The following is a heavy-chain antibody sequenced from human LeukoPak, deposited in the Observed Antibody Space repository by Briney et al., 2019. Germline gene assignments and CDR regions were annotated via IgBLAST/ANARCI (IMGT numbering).Heavy chain of an antibody. CDR3: ARDRAGGNWFDP. D-gene: IGHD4-23*01. V-gene: IGHV4-59*01. J-gene: IGHJ5*02. CDR1: GGSINSYH. CDR2: IYYSGST. Sequence: SETLSLTCTVSGGSINSYHWSWIRQPPGKGLEWIGYIYYSGSTNYNPSLKSRVTISVDTSKNQFSLKLSSVTAADTAVYYCARDRAGGNWFDPWGQGTLVTVSS.